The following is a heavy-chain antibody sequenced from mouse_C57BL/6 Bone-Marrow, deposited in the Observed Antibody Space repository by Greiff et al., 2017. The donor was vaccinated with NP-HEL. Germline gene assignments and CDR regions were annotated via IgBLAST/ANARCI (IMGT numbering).Heavy chain of an antibody. Sequence: QVQLQQSGAELARPGASVKLSCKASGYTFTSYGISWVKQRTGQGLEWIGEIYPRSGNTYYNEKFKGKATLTADKSSSTAYMELRSLTSEDSAVYFCARRRVITTVVPRRPDWYFDVWGTGTTVTVSS. CDR2: IYPRSGNT. CDR1: GYTFTSYG. V-gene: IGHV1-81*01. CDR3: ARRRVITTVVPRRPDWYFDV. J-gene: IGHJ1*03. D-gene: IGHD1-1*01.